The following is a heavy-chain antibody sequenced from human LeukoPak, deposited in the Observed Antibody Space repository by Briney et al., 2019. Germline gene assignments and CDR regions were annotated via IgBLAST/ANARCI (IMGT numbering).Heavy chain of an antibody. CDR1: GGSLRSSNYY. J-gene: IGHJ4*02. CDR3: AREDGGNFDY. D-gene: IGHD3-10*01. V-gene: IGHV4-61*01. Sequence: SETLSLTCTVSGGSLRSSNYYWGWIRQPPGKGLEWIGYIHYSGSTNYNPSLESRVTISVDTSKNQFTLKLTSVTAAGTAVYFCAREDGGNFDYWGQGTLVTVSS. CDR2: IHYSGST.